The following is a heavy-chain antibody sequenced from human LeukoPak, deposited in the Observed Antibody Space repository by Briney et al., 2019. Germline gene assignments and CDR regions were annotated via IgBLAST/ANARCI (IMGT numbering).Heavy chain of an antibody. J-gene: IGHJ4*02. CDR1: GFTFSSYS. D-gene: IGHD4-4*01. CDR2: ISSSSYI. CDR3: ARRDDYSNRFDY. Sequence: GGSLRLSCAASGFTFSSYSMNWVRQAPGKGLEWVSSISSSSYIYYADSVKGRFTISRDNAKNSLYLQMNSLRAEDTAVYYCARRDDYSNRFDYWGQGTLVTVSS. V-gene: IGHV3-21*01.